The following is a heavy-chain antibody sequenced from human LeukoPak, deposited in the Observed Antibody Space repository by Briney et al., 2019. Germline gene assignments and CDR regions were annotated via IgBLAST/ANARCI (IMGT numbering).Heavy chain of an antibody. V-gene: IGHV3-30-3*01. J-gene: IGHJ4*02. Sequence: GGSLRLSCAASGFTFSSYAMHWVRQAPGKGLEWVAVISYDGSNKYYADSVKGRFTISRDNSKNTLYLQMNSLRAEDTAVYYCARELGGWGADYWGQGTLATVFS. D-gene: IGHD6-19*01. CDR2: ISYDGSNK. CDR3: ARELGGWGADY. CDR1: GFTFSSYA.